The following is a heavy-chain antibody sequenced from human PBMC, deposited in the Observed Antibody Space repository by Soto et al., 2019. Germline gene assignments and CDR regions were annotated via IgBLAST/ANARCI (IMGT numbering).Heavy chain of an antibody. J-gene: IGHJ4*02. CDR1: GVSLTSGTYY. CDR3: ATTEDYFDY. Sequence: QVQLQESGPGLVKPSQTLALTCTVSGVSLTSGTYYWSWIRQLPGKGLEWIGYIFYSGSTDYNPSLKSRVNISVDTSKNQFSLKLNSVTAADTAVYFCATTEDYFDYWGQGTLVTVSS. V-gene: IGHV4-31*03. CDR2: IFYSGST.